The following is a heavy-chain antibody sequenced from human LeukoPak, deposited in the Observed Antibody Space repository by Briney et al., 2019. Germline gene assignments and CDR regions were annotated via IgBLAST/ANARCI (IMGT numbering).Heavy chain of an antibody. CDR1: RFTFSSYG. Sequence: PGGSLRLSCAASRFTFSSYGMHWVRQAPGKGLEWVALISYDGSNKYYADSVKGRFTISRDNSKNTLYLQMNSLRAEDTAVYYCAKGDTTWELLHDYWGQGTLVTVSS. CDR3: AKGDTTWELLHDY. V-gene: IGHV3-30*18. J-gene: IGHJ4*02. CDR2: ISYDGSNK. D-gene: IGHD1-26*01.